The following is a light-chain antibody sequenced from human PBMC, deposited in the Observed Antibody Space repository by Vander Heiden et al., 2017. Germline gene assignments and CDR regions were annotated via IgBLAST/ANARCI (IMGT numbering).Light chain of an antibody. CDR2: GAS. J-gene: IGKJ1*01. CDR1: QSVSSSY. CDR3: QQYGSSPWT. V-gene: IGKV3-20*01. Sequence: EIVLTQAPGTLSLSPGERATLSCMASQSVSSSYLAWYQQKPGQAPRLLIYGASSRATGIPDRFSGSGSGTDFTLTISRLEPDDFAVYYCQQYGSSPWTFGQGTKVEIK.